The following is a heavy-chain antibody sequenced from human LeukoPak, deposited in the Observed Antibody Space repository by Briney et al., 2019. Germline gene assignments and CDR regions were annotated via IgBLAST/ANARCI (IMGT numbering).Heavy chain of an antibody. Sequence: SQTLSLTCTVSGGSISSGGYYWSWIRQPPGKGLEWIGYIYHSGSTYYNPSLRSRVTISVDRSKNQFSLKLSSVTAADTAVYYCARDSLGGGRGYWGQGTLVTVSS. CDR2: IYHSGST. J-gene: IGHJ4*02. D-gene: IGHD1-26*01. CDR1: GGSISSGGYY. CDR3: ARDSLGGGRGY. V-gene: IGHV4-30-2*01.